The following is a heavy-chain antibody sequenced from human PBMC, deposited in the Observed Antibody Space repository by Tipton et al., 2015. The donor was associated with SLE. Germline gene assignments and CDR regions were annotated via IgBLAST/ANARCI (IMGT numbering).Heavy chain of an antibody. D-gene: IGHD4-17*01. CDR3: ARALGTTATIAGGY. V-gene: IGHV3-48*01. CDR1: GFSFSSYG. J-gene: IGHJ4*02. CDR2: IGSSTSTI. Sequence: GSLRLSCAASGFSFSSYGMNWVRQAPGKGLEWVSYIGSSTSTIYYADSVKGRFTSSRDNAKNSLFLQMNSLRAEDTAVYYCARALGTTATIAGGYWGQGTLVTVSS.